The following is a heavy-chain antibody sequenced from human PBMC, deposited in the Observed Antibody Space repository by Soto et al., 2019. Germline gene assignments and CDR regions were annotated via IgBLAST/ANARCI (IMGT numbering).Heavy chain of an antibody. CDR1: GFSLTTSGMC. V-gene: IGHV2-70*01. D-gene: IGHD2-15*01. J-gene: IGHJ6*02. Sequence: SGPTLVNPTQTLTLTCTFSGFSLTTSGMCVSWIRQPPGKALEWLALIDRDANEYYSTSLKTRLTISRDTSKNQVVLTMTDMDPVDTGTYYCARNIGYCSGGRCYPDYYGMDVWGQGTTVTVSS. CDR2: IDRDANE. CDR3: ARNIGYCSGGRCYPDYYGMDV.